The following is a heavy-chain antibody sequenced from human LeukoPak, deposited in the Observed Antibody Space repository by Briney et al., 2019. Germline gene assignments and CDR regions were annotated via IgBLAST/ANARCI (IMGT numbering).Heavy chain of an antibody. J-gene: IGHJ3*02. CDR1: GGSISNYY. CDR3: ARAYYLDSSGYDDAFDI. V-gene: IGHV4-59*01. D-gene: IGHD3-22*01. Sequence: KPSETLSLTCTVSGGSISNYYWTWIRQPPGKGLEWIGFISYSGSTSYNPSLKSRVTISLDTSKNQFSLKLSSVTAADTAVYYCARAYYLDSSGYDDAFDIWGQGTMVTVSS. CDR2: ISYSGST.